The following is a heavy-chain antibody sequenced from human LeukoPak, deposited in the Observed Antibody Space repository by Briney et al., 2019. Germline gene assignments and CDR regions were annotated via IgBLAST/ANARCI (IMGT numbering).Heavy chain of an antibody. J-gene: IGHJ5*02. Sequence: GGSLRLSCAASGFTFSSYAMSWVRQAPGKGLEWVSAISGSGGSTYYADSVKGRFTISRDNSKNTLYLQMNSLRAEDTAVYYCAKDPVSSSWYGSNRFDPWGQGPWSPSPQ. V-gene: IGHV3-23*01. CDR3: AKDPVSSSWYGSNRFDP. CDR2: ISGSGGST. D-gene: IGHD6-13*01. CDR1: GFTFSSYA.